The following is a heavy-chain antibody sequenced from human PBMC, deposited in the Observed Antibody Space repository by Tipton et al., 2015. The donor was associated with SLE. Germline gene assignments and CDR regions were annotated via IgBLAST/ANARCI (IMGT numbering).Heavy chain of an antibody. J-gene: IGHJ3*01. Sequence: QVQLVQSGDEVKKPGASVKVSCKASGYTFTSYGISWVRQAPGQGLEWMGWISGYNDNTNYAQNLQGRVTMTTDTFTSTAYMELRSLRSDDTAVYYCARQSVVGRRRGDDAFDVWGQGTMVTVSS. CDR1: GYTFTSYG. D-gene: IGHD2-2*01. CDR3: ARQSVVGRRRGDDAFDV. V-gene: IGHV1-18*01. CDR2: ISGYNDNT.